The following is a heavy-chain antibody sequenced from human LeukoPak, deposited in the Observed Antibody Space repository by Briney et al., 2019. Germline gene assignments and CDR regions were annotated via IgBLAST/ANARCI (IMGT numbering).Heavy chain of an antibody. CDR2: IYTSGST. D-gene: IGHD3-22*01. V-gene: IGHV4-61*02. Sequence: SETLSLTCTVSGGSISSGSYYWSWIRQPAGKGLEWIGRIYTSGSTNYNPSLKSRVTISVDTSKNQFSLKLSSVTAADTAVYYCAREGYYYDSSGYTRYYYHYGMDVWGQGTTVTVSS. J-gene: IGHJ6*02. CDR3: AREGYYYDSSGYTRYYYHYGMDV. CDR1: GGSISSGSYY.